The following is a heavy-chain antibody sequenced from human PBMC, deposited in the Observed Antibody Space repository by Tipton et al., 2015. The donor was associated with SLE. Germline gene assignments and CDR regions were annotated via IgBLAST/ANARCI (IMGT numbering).Heavy chain of an antibody. Sequence: TLSLTCAVSGGYITSTNWWSWVRQPPGRGLEWIGEIYHDGNTSYNPSLKSRVTISVDTSKNQFSLKLSSVTAADTAVYYCARGPFWSGSWDYWGQGTLVTVSS. J-gene: IGHJ4*02. CDR1: GGYITSTNW. V-gene: IGHV4-4*02. D-gene: IGHD3-3*01. CDR2: IYHDGNT. CDR3: ARGPFWSGSWDY.